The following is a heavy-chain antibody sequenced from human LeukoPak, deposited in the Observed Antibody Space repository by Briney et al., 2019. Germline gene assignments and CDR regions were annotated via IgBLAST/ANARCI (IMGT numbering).Heavy chain of an antibody. J-gene: IGHJ4*02. V-gene: IGHV1-69*13. CDR3: ARSIAAAGTTFDY. Sequence: SVKVSCKASGYTFTSYGISWVRQAPGQGLEWMGGIIPIFGTANYAQKFQGRVTITADESTSTAYMELSSLRSEDTAVYYCARSIAAAGTTFDYWGQGTLVTVSS. CDR1: GYTFTSYG. CDR2: IIPIFGTA. D-gene: IGHD6-13*01.